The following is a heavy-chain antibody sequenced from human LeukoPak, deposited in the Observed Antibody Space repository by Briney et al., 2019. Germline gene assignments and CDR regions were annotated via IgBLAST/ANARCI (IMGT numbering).Heavy chain of an antibody. J-gene: IGHJ5*02. CDR1: GGSISSYY. D-gene: IGHD5-12*01. CDR3: ARGGSGYANTWFDP. Sequence: PSETLSLTCTVSGGSISSYYWSWIRQPPGKGLEWIGYIYYSGSTNYNPSLKSRVTISVDTSKNQFSLKLSSVTAADTAAYYCARGGSGYANTWFDPWGQGTLVTVSS. CDR2: IYYSGST. V-gene: IGHV4-59*01.